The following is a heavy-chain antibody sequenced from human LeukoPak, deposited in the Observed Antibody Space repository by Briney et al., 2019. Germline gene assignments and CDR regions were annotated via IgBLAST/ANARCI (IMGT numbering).Heavy chain of an antibody. CDR2: ISISSNYI. CDR3: ARRGGCSSTSCYGADYYYYYMDV. CDR1: GFTFSRYS. Sequence: GGSLRLSCAASGFTFSRYSMNWVRQAPGKGLEWVSSISISSNYIYYADSVKGRFTISRDNAKNSLYLQMNSLRAEDTAVYYCARRGGCSSTSCYGADYYYYYMDVWGKGTTVTISS. D-gene: IGHD2-2*01. V-gene: IGHV3-21*01. J-gene: IGHJ6*03.